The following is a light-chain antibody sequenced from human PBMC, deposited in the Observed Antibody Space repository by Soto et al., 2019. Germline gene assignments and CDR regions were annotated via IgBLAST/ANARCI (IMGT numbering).Light chain of an antibody. CDR2: LGS. CDR1: QSLLHSNGYNY. Sequence: DIVMTQSPLSLPVTPGEPASISCRSSQSLLHSNGYNYLDWYLQKPGQSPQLLIYLGSNRASGVPDRFSGSGPGTDFTLKISRVEAEDVGVYYCMQALQTPVTFGQGTKVDIK. CDR3: MQALQTPVT. J-gene: IGKJ1*01. V-gene: IGKV2-28*01.